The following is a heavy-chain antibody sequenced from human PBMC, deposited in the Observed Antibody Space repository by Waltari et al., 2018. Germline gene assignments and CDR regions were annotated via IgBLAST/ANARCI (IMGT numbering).Heavy chain of an antibody. D-gene: IGHD1-1*01. CDR3: ASINLRGERSFDY. V-gene: IGHV4-59*01. CDR1: GGSISSYY. J-gene: IGHJ4*02. Sequence: QVQLQESGPGLVKPSETLSLTCTVSGGSISSYYWSWIRQPPGKGLEWIGYIYYSGSTNYNPSLKSRVTISVDTSKNQFSLKLSSVTAADTAVYYCASINLRGERSFDYWGQGTLVTVSS. CDR2: IYYSGST.